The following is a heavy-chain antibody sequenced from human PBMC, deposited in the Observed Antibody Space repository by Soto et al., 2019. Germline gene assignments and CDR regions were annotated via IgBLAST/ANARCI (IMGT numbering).Heavy chain of an antibody. CDR2: ISLYSDGT. CDR3: ARVVPGAEAWFGP. D-gene: IGHD2-2*01. CDR1: GYTFSNYG. V-gene: IGHV1-18*01. Sequence: ASVKVSCKTSGYTFSNYGITWVRQAPGQPLEWLGWISLYSDGTNYAQKFQGRVSMTTNTSTTTAYMELRSLRSDDTAVYYCARVVPGAEAWFGPWGQGTLVTVSS. J-gene: IGHJ5*02.